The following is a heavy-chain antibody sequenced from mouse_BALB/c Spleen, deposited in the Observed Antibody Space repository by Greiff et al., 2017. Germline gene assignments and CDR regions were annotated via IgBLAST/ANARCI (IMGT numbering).Heavy chain of an antibody. Sequence: EVQGVESGGGLVKPGGSLKLSCAASGFTFSSYAMSWVRQSPEKRLEWVAEISSGGSYTYYPDTVTGRFTISRDNAKNTLYLEMSSLRSEDTAMYYCAREREAQGMDYWGQGTSVTVSS. CDR1: GFTFSSYA. CDR3: AREREAQGMDY. J-gene: IGHJ4*01. CDR2: ISSGGSYT. V-gene: IGHV5-9-4*01.